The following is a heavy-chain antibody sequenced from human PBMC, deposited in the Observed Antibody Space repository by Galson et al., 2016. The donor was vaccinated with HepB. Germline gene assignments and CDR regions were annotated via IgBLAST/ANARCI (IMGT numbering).Heavy chain of an antibody. CDR1: GFIFSSYS. CDR3: ARDDYDFLSAYYDPRYYYYGMDV. J-gene: IGHJ6*02. CDR2: ISSSSSYI. Sequence: SLRLSCAASGFIFSSYSINWVRQAPGKGLEWVSSISSSSSYIYYADSVKGRFTISRDNAKNSLYLQMNSLRPEDTAVYHCARDDYDFLSAYYDPRYYYYGMDVWGQGTTVTVSS. V-gene: IGHV3-21*01. D-gene: IGHD3-3*01.